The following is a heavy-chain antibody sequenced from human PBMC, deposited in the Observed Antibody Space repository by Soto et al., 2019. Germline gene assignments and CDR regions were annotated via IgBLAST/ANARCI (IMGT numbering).Heavy chain of an antibody. CDR1: GYTFTNHF. CDR2: INTANGDT. CDR3: GRDSNKNWWGSWT. J-gene: IGHJ4*02. D-gene: IGHD2-8*02. Sequence: ASVKVSCKTSGYTFTNHFIHWARQAPGQKPVWMGCINTANGDTKYSQNFQGSLTFGRDTSTTSAYMGRKGLRSAHTAVYYCGRDSNKNWWGSWTWGQGTLVTVSS. V-gene: IGHV1-3*04.